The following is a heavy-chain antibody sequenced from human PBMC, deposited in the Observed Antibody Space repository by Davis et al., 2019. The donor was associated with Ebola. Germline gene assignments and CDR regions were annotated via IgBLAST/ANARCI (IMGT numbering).Heavy chain of an antibody. J-gene: IGHJ4*02. CDR1: GYTFTSYY. Sequence: AASVKVSCKASGYTFTSYYMHWVRQATGQGLEWMAWISAYNGHRNYAQKFQGRLTLTTDTSRSTAYMELRSLTSDDTAEYFCARGRNGGWDFDYWGQGTLVTVSS. V-gene: IGHV1-18*04. CDR2: ISAYNGHR. D-gene: IGHD6-19*01. CDR3: ARGRNGGWDFDY.